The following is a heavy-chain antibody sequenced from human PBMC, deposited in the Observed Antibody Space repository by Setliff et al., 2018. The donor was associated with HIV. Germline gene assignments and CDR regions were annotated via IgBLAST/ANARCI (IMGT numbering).Heavy chain of an antibody. CDR3: ARASYYYDSSGWVDY. Sequence: LRLSCAASGFTFSDYYMSWIRQAPGKGLEWVSYISSSSSYTNYADSVKGRFTISRDNAKNSLYLQMNSLRAKDTAVYYCARASYYYDSSGWVDYWGQGTLVTVSS. CDR2: ISSSSSYT. J-gene: IGHJ4*02. D-gene: IGHD3-22*01. V-gene: IGHV3-11*03. CDR1: GFTFSDYY.